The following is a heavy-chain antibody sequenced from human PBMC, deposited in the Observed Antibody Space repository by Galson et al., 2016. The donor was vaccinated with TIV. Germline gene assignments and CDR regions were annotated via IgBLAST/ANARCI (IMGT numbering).Heavy chain of an antibody. CDR3: VRKGGGRYFSCYFDN. CDR2: ISGSTNYI. CDR1: GFTFSDYN. Sequence: SLRLSCAASGFTFSDYNMNWVRQAPGKGLEWVSSISGSTNYIYYADSVKGRFTVSRDNAKNSLSLQMNSLRADDTAVYYCVRKGGGRYFSCYFDNWGQGTLVTVSS. V-gene: IGHV3-21*01. D-gene: IGHD1-26*01. J-gene: IGHJ4*02.